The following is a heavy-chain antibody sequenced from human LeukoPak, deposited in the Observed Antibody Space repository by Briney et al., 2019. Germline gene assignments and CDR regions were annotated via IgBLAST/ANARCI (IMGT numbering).Heavy chain of an antibody. Sequence: SGGSLRLSCAASGFTFSSYAMSWVRQAPGKGLEWVSAISGSGGSTYYADSVKGRFTISRDNSKNTLYLQMKSLRAEDTAVYYCAKDTMVRGVKDYWGQGTLVTVSS. J-gene: IGHJ4*02. V-gene: IGHV3-23*01. D-gene: IGHD3-10*01. CDR2: ISGSGGST. CDR1: GFTFSSYA. CDR3: AKDTMVRGVKDY.